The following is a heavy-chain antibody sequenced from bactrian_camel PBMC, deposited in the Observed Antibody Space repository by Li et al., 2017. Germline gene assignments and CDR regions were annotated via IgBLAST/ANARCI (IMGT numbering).Heavy chain of an antibody. D-gene: IGHD2*01. V-gene: IGHV3S55*01. CDR1: GASHASYC. CDR3: AAVPTKEKRFLAVVIGGRNRECSWEHTY. CDR2: IDIYGSA. Sequence: HVQLVESGGGSVQAGGSLRLSCAVSGASHASYCLGWFRRISGKERERVATIDIYGSANYADSVKGRFNLSRDNAKNTLELRMNNVEPEDTAMYYCAAVPTKEKRFLAVVIGGRNRECSWEHTYWGQGTQVTVS. J-gene: IGHJ4*01.